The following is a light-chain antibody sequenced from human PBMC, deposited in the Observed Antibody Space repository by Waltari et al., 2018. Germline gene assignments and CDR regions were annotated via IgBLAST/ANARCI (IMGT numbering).Light chain of an antibody. V-gene: IGKV3-20*01. CDR1: QSVSSNY. CDR3: QQYGRSPPYT. CDR2: DAS. Sequence: EIVLTQSPGTLSLSPGERATIACRASQSVSSNYLAWYQQKPGQAPRLLIYDASSRVTGIPDRFSGGGSGTDFTLTINRLEPEDFAVYYCQQYGRSPPYTFGQGTKLEIK. J-gene: IGKJ2*01.